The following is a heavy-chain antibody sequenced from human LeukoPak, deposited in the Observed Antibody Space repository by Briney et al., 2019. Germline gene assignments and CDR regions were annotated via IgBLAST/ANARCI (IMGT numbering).Heavy chain of an antibody. J-gene: IGHJ4*02. Sequence: SETLSLTCAVYGGSFSGYYWSWIRQPPGKGLEWIGEINHSGSTNYNPSLKSRVTISVDTSKNQFSLKLSSVTAADTAVYYCASAPRRGSSSFKGRMVAATRTDYWGQGTLVTVSS. CDR1: GGSFSGYY. D-gene: IGHD2-15*01. CDR3: ASAPRRGSSSFKGRMVAATRTDY. CDR2: INHSGST. V-gene: IGHV4-34*01.